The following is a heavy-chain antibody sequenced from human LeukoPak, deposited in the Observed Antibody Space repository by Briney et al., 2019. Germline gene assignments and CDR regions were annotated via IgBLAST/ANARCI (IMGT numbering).Heavy chain of an antibody. J-gene: IGHJ4*02. V-gene: IGHV4-59*08. CDR1: GGSISSYY. CDR2: IYYSGST. CDR3: ARQERWLPFDY. D-gene: IGHD5-24*01. Sequence: SETLPLTCTVSGGSISSYYWSWIRQPPGKGLEWIGYIYYSGSTNYNPSLKSRVTISVDTSKNQFSLKLSSVTAADTAVYYCARQERWLPFDYWGQGTLVTVSS.